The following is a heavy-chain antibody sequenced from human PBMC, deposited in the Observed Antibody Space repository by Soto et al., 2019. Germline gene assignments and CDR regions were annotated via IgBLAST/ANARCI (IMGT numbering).Heavy chain of an antibody. CDR1: GGTFSSYA. Sequence: GASVKVSCKASGGTFSSYAISWVRQAPGQGLEWMGGIIPIFGTANYAQKFQGRVTITADESTSTAYMELSSLRSEDTAVYYCARVLVYYYDSSGVDWGQGTLVTVSS. V-gene: IGHV1-69*13. D-gene: IGHD3-22*01. CDR2: IIPIFGTA. J-gene: IGHJ4*02. CDR3: ARVLVYYYDSSGVD.